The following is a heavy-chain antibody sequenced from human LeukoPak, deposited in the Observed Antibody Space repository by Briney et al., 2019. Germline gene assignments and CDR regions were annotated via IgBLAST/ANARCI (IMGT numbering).Heavy chain of an antibody. D-gene: IGHD4-11*01. Sequence: GGSLRLSCAASGFTFSSYGMHWVRQAPGKGLEWVAFIRYDGSNKYYADSVKGRFTISRDNSKNTLYLQMNSLRAEDTAVYYCARDVYSNYGSLYYYYYMDVWGKGTTVTVSS. CDR3: ARDVYSNYGSLYYYYYMDV. J-gene: IGHJ6*03. V-gene: IGHV3-30*02. CDR2: IRYDGSNK. CDR1: GFTFSSYG.